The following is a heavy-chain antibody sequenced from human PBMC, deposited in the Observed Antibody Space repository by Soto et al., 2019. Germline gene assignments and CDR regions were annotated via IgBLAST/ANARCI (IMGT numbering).Heavy chain of an antibody. V-gene: IGHV3-23*01. CDR2: ISGSGGST. J-gene: IGHJ6*01. CDR1: GFTFSSYA. D-gene: IGHD3-9*01. CDR3: AKIPSNLFDCEGVED. Sequence: EVQLLESGGGLVQPGGSLRLSCAASGFTFSSYAMSWVRQAPGKGLEWVSAISGSGGSTYYADSVKGRFTISRDNSKNKLYLHMDSARAEDTAVYYCAKIPSNLFDCEGVEDWGKGDTVTVPS.